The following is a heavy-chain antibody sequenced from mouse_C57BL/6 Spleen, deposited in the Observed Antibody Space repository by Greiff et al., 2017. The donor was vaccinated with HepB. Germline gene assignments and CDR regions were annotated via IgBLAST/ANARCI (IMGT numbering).Heavy chain of an antibody. CDR2: INPNNGGT. CDR3: ARSEGSYYYGSRDWYFDV. J-gene: IGHJ1*03. D-gene: IGHD1-1*01. V-gene: IGHV1-22*01. Sequence: EVQLQHSGPELVKPGASVKMSCKASGYTFTDYNMHWVKQSHGKSLEWIGYINPNNGGTSYNQKFKGKATLTVNKSSSTAYMELRSLTSEDSAVYYCARSEGSYYYGSRDWYFDVWGTGTTVTVSS. CDR1: GYTFTDYN.